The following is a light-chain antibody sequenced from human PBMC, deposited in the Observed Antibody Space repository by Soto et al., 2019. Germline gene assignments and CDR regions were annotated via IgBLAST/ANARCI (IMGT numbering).Light chain of an antibody. V-gene: IGLV2-11*01. CDR3: CSYAGRYTYV. CDR1: SSDVGGYNY. Sequence: QSALTQPRSVSGSPGQSVSISCTGTSSDVGGYNYVSWYQQHPGKAPKVMIYDVSKRPSGVPDRFSGSKSGNTAPLTISGLQSEDEAHYYCCSYAGRYTYVFGTGTKVTVL. J-gene: IGLJ1*01. CDR2: DVS.